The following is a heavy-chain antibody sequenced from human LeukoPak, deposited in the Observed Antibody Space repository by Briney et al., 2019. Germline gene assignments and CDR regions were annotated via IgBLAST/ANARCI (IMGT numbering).Heavy chain of an antibody. V-gene: IGHV4-39*07. CDR2: IYYSGST. CDR1: GGSISSSSYY. D-gene: IGHD2/OR15-2a*01. CDR3: ARGSDYFNFFAY. J-gene: IGHJ4*02. Sequence: SETLSLTCTVSGGSISSSSYYWGWIRQPPGKGLEWIGSIYYSGSTYYNPSLKSRVTISVDTSKNQFSLKLSSVTAADTAVYYCARGSDYFNFFAYWGQGTLVTVSS.